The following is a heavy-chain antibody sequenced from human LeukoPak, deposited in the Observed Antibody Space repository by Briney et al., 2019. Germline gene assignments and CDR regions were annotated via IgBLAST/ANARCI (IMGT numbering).Heavy chain of an antibody. CDR2: IKLDGSVE. Sequence: PGGSLRLSCAASEFTFSSYWMSWVRQAPGKGLEWVANIKLDGSVEYYVDSVRGRFTISRDNANYSLHLQMNSLRAEDTAVYYCATDRGWRTSGYYLYYFEYWGQGTLVTFSS. CDR3: ATDRGWRTSGYYLYYFEY. V-gene: IGHV3-7*03. J-gene: IGHJ4*02. D-gene: IGHD3-3*01. CDR1: EFTFSSYW.